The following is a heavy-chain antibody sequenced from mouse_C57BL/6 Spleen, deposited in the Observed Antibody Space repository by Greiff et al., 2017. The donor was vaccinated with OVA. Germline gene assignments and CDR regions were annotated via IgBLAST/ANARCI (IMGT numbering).Heavy chain of an antibody. CDR3: ARKDYYDYDFDY. D-gene: IGHD2-4*01. Sequence: QVQLQQPGAELVKPGASVKLSCKASGYTFTSYWMQWVKQRPGQGLEWIGEIDPSDSYTNYNQKFKGKATLTVDTSSSTAYMQLSSLTSEDSAVYYCARKDYYDYDFDYWGQGTTLTVSS. CDR2: IDPSDSYT. CDR1: GYTFTSYW. V-gene: IGHV1-50*01. J-gene: IGHJ2*01.